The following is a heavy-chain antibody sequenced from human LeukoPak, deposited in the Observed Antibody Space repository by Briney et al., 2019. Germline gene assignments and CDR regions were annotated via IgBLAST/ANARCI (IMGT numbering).Heavy chain of an antibody. Sequence: GGSLRLSCTVSGFTVSSNSMSWVRQAPGKGLEWVSFIYSDNTHYSDSVKGRFTISRDNSKNTLYLQMNSLRAEDTAVYYCAREVAGSYYYYYMDVWGKGTTVTVSS. D-gene: IGHD6-19*01. J-gene: IGHJ6*03. CDR3: AREVAGSYYYYYMDV. V-gene: IGHV3-53*01. CDR1: GFTVSSNS. CDR2: IYSDNT.